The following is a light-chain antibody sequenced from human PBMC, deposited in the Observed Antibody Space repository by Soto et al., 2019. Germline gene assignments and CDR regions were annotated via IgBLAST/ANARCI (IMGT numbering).Light chain of an antibody. V-gene: IGLV2-11*01. CDR3: CSYGGSYTWV. CDR2: DVS. CDR1: SGDVGGYNF. Sequence: QSALTQPRSVSGSPGQSVTISCTGTSGDVGGYNFVSWYQQHPGKAPTLMIFDVSQRPLGVPDRFSGSKSGNTASLTISGLQADDEADYYCCSYGGSYTWVFGGGTKVTVL. J-gene: IGLJ3*02.